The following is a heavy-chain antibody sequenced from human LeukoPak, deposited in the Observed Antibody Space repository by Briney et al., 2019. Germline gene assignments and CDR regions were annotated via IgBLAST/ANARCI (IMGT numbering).Heavy chain of an antibody. V-gene: IGHV5-51*01. Sequence: LGESLKISCKGSGYSFTTYWLGWVRPVPGEGLEWMGIIYPGDSDTRYSPSFQGQVTFSADKSTPTAYLQWSSLKASDTAMYYCARLVAVAGLSWYFDYWGQGALVTVSS. J-gene: IGHJ4*02. D-gene: IGHD6-19*01. CDR2: IYPGDSDT. CDR3: ARLVAVAGLSWYFDY. CDR1: GYSFTTYW.